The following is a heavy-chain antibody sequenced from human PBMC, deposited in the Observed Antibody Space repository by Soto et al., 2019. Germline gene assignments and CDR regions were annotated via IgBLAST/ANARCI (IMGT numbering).Heavy chain of an antibody. D-gene: IGHD6-13*01. CDR2: INPSGGST. CDR3: ASIAAAGTFYYCGMDV. V-gene: IGHV1-46*03. CDR1: GYTFTSYY. J-gene: IGHJ6*02. Sequence: ASVKVSCKASGYTFTSYYMHWVRQAPGQGLEWMGIINPSGGSTSYAQKFQGRVTMTRDTSTSTVYMELSSLRSEDTAVYYCASIAAAGTFYYCGMDVWGQGTTVTVSS.